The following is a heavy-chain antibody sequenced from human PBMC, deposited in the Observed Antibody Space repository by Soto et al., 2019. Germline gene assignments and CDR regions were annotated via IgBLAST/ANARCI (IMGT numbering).Heavy chain of an antibody. J-gene: IGHJ6*02. Sequence: SETLSLTCTVSGGSISSGGYYWSWIRQHPGKGLEWIGYIYYSGSTYYNPSLKSRVTTSVDTSKNQFSLKLSSVTAADTAVYYCARTYYDFWSGLRRAYGGSYYGMDVWGQGTTVTVS. D-gene: IGHD3-3*01. CDR1: GGSISSGGYY. CDR2: IYYSGST. V-gene: IGHV4-31*03. CDR3: ARTYYDFWSGLRRAYGGSYYGMDV.